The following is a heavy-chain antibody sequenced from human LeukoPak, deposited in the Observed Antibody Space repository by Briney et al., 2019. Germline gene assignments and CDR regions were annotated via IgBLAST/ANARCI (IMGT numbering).Heavy chain of an antibody. V-gene: IGHV4-34*01. CDR2: INHSGST. CDR1: GGSFSVYY. Sequence: PSETLSLTCAVYGGSFSVYYWSWIRQPPGKGLEWIGEINHSGSTNYNPSLKSRVTISVDTSKNQFSLKLSSVTAADTAVYYCARSGSYYGSGSYYRWDYWGQGTLVTVSS. D-gene: IGHD3-10*01. J-gene: IGHJ4*02. CDR3: ARSGSYYGSGSYYRWDY.